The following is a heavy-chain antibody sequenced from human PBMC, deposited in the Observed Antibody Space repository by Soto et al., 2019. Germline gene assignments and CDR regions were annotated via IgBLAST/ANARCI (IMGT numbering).Heavy chain of an antibody. CDR2: ISNRDNTI. V-gene: IGHV3-48*03. CDR3: ARTAYCDFLGGWYFDL. D-gene: IGHD2-21*01. J-gene: IGHJ2*01. CDR1: GFTFNSFE. Sequence: EVQVVESGGDLVQPGGSLRLSCAASGFTFNSFEMNWVRQAPGKGLEWVSYISNRDNTIYYADSVRGRFTISRDIAKNSLYLQMNGLSAEDTAVYFCARTAYCDFLGGWYFDLWGRGTLVTVS.